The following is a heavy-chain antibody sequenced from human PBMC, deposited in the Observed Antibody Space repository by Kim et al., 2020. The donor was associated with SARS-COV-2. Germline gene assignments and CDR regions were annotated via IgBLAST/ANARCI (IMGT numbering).Heavy chain of an antibody. CDR3: ARDYYYYVWESYRQYYFDY. Sequence: SRVTISGDTSKNQFSLKLSSVPAADTAVYYCARDYYYYVWESYRQYYFDYWGQGTLVTVSS. J-gene: IGHJ4*02. V-gene: IGHV4-39*07. D-gene: IGHD3-16*02.